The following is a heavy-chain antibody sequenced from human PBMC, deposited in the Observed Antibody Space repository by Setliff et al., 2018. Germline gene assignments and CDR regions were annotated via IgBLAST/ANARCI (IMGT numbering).Heavy chain of an antibody. J-gene: IGHJ3*01. Sequence: GASVKVSCKASGYIFKSYGISWVRQAPGQGLEWMGWIGSYNDVTNYAQSFQGRVTMTTDTSKSAAYMDLRGLRSDDTAVYYCAISTLSICSGGSCPNAFDVWGQGTMVTVSS. CDR2: IGSYNDVT. CDR1: GYIFKSYG. D-gene: IGHD2-15*01. V-gene: IGHV1-18*01. CDR3: AISTLSICSGGSCPNAFDV.